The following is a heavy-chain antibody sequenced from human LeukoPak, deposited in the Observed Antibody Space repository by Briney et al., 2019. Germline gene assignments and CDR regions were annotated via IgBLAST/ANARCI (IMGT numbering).Heavy chain of an antibody. CDR1: GFTFSSYA. J-gene: IGHJ4*02. CDR2: ISGSGGST. D-gene: IGHD3-10*02. Sequence: PGGSLRLSCAASGFTFSSYAMSWVRQAPGKGLEWVSAISGSGGSTYYADSVKGRFTISRDNAKNSLYLQMNSLRAEDTAVYYCARGVRGVIIDYWGQGTLVTVSS. CDR3: ARGVRGVIIDY. V-gene: IGHV3-23*01.